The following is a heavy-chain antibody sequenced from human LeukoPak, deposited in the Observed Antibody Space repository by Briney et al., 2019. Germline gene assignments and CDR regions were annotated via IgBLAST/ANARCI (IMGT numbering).Heavy chain of an antibody. CDR2: INSDGSNT. CDR1: GFTFSSYW. D-gene: IGHD2-2*01. J-gene: IGHJ4*02. Sequence: GGSLRLSCAASGFTFSSYWMHWVRQAPGEGLVWVSRINSDGSNTNYADSVKGRFTNSRDNAKNTLYLQMNSLRAEDTAVYYCARVLGYCSSTSCYGGDFDYWGQGTLVTVSS. CDR3: ARVLGYCSSTSCYGGDFDY. V-gene: IGHV3-74*01.